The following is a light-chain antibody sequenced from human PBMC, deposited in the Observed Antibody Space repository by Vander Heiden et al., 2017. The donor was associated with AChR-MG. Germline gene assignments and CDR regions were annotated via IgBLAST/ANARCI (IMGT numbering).Light chain of an antibody. V-gene: IGKV2-28*01. Sequence: ILMSQFPFSLAVSPGASASVACRSSQSLWHKNGYHYVDWYLQKPGQSPQLLIYLGSNRASGVPDRFSGSGSGTDFTLKISRVEPEDVGVYYCMEALQSPCTFGQGTKLEIK. CDR1: QSLWHKNGYHY. CDR3: MEALQSPCT. J-gene: IGKJ2*02. CDR2: LGS.